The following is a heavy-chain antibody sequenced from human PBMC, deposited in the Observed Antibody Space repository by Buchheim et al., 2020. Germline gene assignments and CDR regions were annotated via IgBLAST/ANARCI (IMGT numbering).Heavy chain of an antibody. CDR3: ARGILWFGELGWFDP. Sequence: QVQLQQWGAGLLKPSETLSLTCAVYGGSFRGYYWSWIRQPPGKGLEWIGEINHSGSTNYNPSLKSRVTISVDTSKNQFSLKLSSVTAADTAVYYCARGILWFGELGWFDPWGQGTL. CDR2: INHSGST. D-gene: IGHD3-10*01. CDR1: GGSFRGYY. V-gene: IGHV4-34*01. J-gene: IGHJ5*02.